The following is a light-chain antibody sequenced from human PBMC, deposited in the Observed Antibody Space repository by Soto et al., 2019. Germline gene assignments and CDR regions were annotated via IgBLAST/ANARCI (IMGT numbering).Light chain of an antibody. J-gene: IGKJ2*01. CDR2: AAS. Sequence: DIQMTQSPSSLSASVGDRVTISCRASQSISSYLHWYQQKPGKAPKLLIYAASSLQSAVPSRFSGSGSGTGFTLTISSLQPEDFAIYYCQQSYSVPHTFGQGTKLEIK. CDR3: QQSYSVPHT. CDR1: QSISSY. V-gene: IGKV1-39*01.